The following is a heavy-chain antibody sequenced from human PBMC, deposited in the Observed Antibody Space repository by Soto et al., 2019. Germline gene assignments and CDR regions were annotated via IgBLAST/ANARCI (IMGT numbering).Heavy chain of an antibody. CDR3: ASNYDFWSGYPAGPSV. J-gene: IGHJ6*02. D-gene: IGHD3-3*01. CDR2: IYYSGST. Sequence: LSLTCTVSGGSISSSSYYWGWIRHPPGKGLEWIGSIYYSGSTYYNPSLKSRVTISVDTSKNQFSLKLSSVTAADTAVYYCASNYDFWSGYPAGPSVWGQGTTVTVS. V-gene: IGHV4-39*01. CDR1: GGSISSSSYY.